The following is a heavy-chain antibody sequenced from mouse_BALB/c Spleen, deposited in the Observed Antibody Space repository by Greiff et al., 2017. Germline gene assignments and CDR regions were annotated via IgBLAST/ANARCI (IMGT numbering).Heavy chain of an antibody. CDR3: TRGEGYFDV. CDR2: ISSGGSYT. J-gene: IGHJ1*01. Sequence: EVKLMESGGGLVKPGGSLKLSCAASGFTFSSYTMSWVRQTPEKRLEWVATISSGGSYTYYPDSVKGRFTISRDNAKNTLYLQMSSLKSEDTAMYYCTRGEGYFDVWGAGTTVTVSS. CDR1: GFTFSSYT. V-gene: IGHV5-6-4*01.